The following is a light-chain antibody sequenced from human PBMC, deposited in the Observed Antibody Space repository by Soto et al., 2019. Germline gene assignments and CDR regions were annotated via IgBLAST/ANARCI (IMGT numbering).Light chain of an antibody. CDR1: SSDVGNYNL. V-gene: IGLV2-23*03. Sequence: QSALTQPASVSGSPGQSITISCTGTSSDVGNYNLVSWYQHHPGKAPKLMIYEGTKRPSGISNRFSGSKSGNTASLTISGLQAEDEADYYCCSFTSPTTFVFGGGTKLTVL. CDR2: EGT. J-gene: IGLJ2*01. CDR3: CSFTSPTTFV.